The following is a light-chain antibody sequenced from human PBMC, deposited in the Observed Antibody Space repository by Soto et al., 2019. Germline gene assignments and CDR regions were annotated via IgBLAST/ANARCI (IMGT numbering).Light chain of an antibody. J-gene: IGLJ1*01. V-gene: IGLV2-14*01. CDR1: SSDVGGYNY. CDR2: DVN. Sequence: QSVLTQPASVSGSPGQSITISCTGTSSDVGGYNYVSRYQQHPGKAPRFMIYDVNNRPSGVSNRFSGSKSGNTASLTISGLQAEDEADYYCSSYTTSNTRQIVFGTGTKVTVL. CDR3: SSYTTSNTRQIV.